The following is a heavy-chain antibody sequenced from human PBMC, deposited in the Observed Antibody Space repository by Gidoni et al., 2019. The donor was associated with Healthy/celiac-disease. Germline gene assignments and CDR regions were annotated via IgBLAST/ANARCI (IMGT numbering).Heavy chain of an antibody. CDR3: ARDLRAGQWLVSGGLYY. J-gene: IGHJ4*02. V-gene: IGHV3-30-3*01. CDR1: GFPFSSYA. CDR2: ISYDGSNK. Sequence: QVQLVESGGGVVQPGRSLTLSCAASGFPFSSYAMHWVRQAPGKGLEWVAVISYDGSNKYYADSVKGRFTISRDNSKNTLYLQMNSLRAEDTAVYYCARDLRAGQWLVSGGLYYWGQGTLVTVSS. D-gene: IGHD6-19*01.